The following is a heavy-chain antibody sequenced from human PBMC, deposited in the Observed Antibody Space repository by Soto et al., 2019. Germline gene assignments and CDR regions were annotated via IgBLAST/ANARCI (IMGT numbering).Heavy chain of an antibody. V-gene: IGHV3-23*01. J-gene: IGHJ6*03. CDR2: ISGSGGST. D-gene: IGHD3-16*02. CDR3: AKASMITFGGVIVKGLYYYYYYMDV. CDR1: GFTFSSYA. Sequence: AGGSLRLSCAASGFTFSSYAMSWVRQAPGKGLEWVSAISGSGGSTYYADSVKGRFTISRDNSKNTLYLQMNSLRAEDTAVYYCAKASMITFGGVIVKGLYYYYYYMDVWGKGTTVTVSS.